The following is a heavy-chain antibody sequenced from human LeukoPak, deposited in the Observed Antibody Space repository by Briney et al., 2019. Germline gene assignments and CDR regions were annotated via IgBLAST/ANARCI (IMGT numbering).Heavy chain of an antibody. J-gene: IGHJ5*02. CDR2: IMPDSGAT. CDR1: IYTFTDDY. CDR3: ARDGADPGSHNWFDP. Sequence: ASLKISCKSSIYTFTDDYMHWVRQAPGQGLEWMGWIMPDSGATHSTQKFQGRVTMTRHTSTRTAHLELSSLSSDDTPVYFCARDGADPGSHNWFDPWGQGTLVTVSS. D-gene: IGHD2-15*01. V-gene: IGHV1-2*02.